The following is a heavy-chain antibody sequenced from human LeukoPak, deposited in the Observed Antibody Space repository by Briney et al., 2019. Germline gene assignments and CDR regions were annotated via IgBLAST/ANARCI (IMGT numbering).Heavy chain of an antibody. CDR3: AKGGSYAPLDY. CDR1: GFTFTDSA. V-gene: IGHV3-23*01. J-gene: IGHJ4*02. CDR2: ISTSGGDT. D-gene: IGHD1-26*01. Sequence: GGSLRLSCAASGFTFTDSAMTWVRQAPGKGLEWVSAISTSGGDTIYTDSVKDRFTISRDNSKNTLYLQMNSLRAEDTAIHYCAKGGSYAPLDYWGQGTLVTVSS.